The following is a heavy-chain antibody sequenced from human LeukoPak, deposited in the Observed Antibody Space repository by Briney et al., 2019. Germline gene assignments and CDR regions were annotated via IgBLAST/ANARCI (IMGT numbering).Heavy chain of an antibody. D-gene: IGHD1-26*01. Sequence: GGSLRLSCAASGFTFINHWMHWVRQSPGKGLEWVSRINSDGTSTNYADSVRGRFTISRDNGKNTLYLQMSSLRAEDTGVYYCARVRSGLDFWGQGTLVTVSS. CDR2: INSDGTST. V-gene: IGHV3-74*01. J-gene: IGHJ4*02. CDR1: GFTFINHW. CDR3: ARVRSGLDF.